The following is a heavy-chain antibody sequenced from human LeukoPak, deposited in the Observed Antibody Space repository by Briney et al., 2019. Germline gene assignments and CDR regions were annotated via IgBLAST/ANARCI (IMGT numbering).Heavy chain of an antibody. V-gene: IGHV3-30*04. D-gene: IGHD3-22*01. CDR3: AKDPRIYDSSGYYPSY. CDR2: ISYDGSNK. J-gene: IGHJ4*02. CDR1: GFTFSSYA. Sequence: GGSLRLSCAASGFTFSSYAMHWVRQAPGKGLEWVAVISYDGSNKYYADSVKGRFTISRDNSKNTLYLQMNSLRAEDTAVYYCAKDPRIYDSSGYYPSYWGQGTLVTVSS.